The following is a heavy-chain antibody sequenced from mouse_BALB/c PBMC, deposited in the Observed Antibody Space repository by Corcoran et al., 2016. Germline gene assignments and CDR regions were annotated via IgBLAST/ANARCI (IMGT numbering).Heavy chain of an antibody. Sequence: QVTLKESGPGILQPSKTLSLTCSFYGFSQSTSDLGMSWIRQPSGKGLEWLAHIYWNEAKRYNPSLKSRLTISKDTSSNQVFRKITSVDTAETATDYCARIYYGSSDDMDYWGHGTSVTVSS. V-gene: IGHV8-12*01. CDR2: IYWNEAK. CDR1: GFSQSTSDLG. D-gene: IGHD1-1*01. CDR3: ARIYYGSSDDMDY. J-gene: IGHJ4*01.